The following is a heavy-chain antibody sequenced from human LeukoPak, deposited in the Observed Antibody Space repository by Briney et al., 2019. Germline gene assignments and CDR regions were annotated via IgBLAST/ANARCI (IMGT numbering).Heavy chain of an antibody. J-gene: IGHJ4*02. D-gene: IGHD2-2*01. CDR2: IYTSGST. Sequence: SETLSLTCTVSGGSISSYYWSWIRQPAGKGLEWIGRIYTSGSTNYNPSLKSRVTMSVDTSKNQFSLKLSSVTAADTAVYYCARAGCSSTSCYEWNYWGQGTLVTASS. CDR3: ARAGCSSTSCYEWNY. V-gene: IGHV4-4*07. CDR1: GGSISSYY.